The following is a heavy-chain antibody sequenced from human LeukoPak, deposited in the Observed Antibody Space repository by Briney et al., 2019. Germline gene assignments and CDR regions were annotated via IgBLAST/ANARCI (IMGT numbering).Heavy chain of an antibody. CDR3: ARPPPLQTGYCSGGSCSNNWFDP. J-gene: IGHJ5*02. V-gene: IGHV3-11*01. D-gene: IGHD2-15*01. Sequence: GRSLRLSCAASGFTFSDYYMSWIRQAPGKGLEWVSYISSSGSTIYYADSVKGRFTISRDNAKNSLYLQMNSLRAEDTAVYYCARPPPLQTGYCSGGSCSNNWFDPWGQGTLVTVSS. CDR1: GFTFSDYY. CDR2: ISSSGSTI.